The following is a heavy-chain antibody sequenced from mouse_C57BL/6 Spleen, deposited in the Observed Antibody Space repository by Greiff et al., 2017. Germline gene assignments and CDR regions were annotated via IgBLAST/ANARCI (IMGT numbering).Heavy chain of an antibody. CDR3: ARRDGNRGYYFDD. D-gene: IGHD1-1*01. V-gene: IGHV5-17*01. CDR1: GFTFSDYG. CDR2: ISSGSSTI. Sequence: EVQLVESGGGLVKPGGSLKLSCAASGFTFSDYGMHWVRQAPEKGLEWVAYISSGSSTIYYADTVKGRFTISRDNATNTLFLQMTSLRSEDTAMYYCARRDGNRGYYFDDWGQGTTLTVSS. J-gene: IGHJ2*01.